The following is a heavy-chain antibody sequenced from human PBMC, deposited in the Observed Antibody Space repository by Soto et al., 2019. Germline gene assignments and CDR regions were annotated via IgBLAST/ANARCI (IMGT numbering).Heavy chain of an antibody. CDR1: GYSFTSYW. J-gene: IGHJ3*02. V-gene: IGHV5-51*01. Sequence: LGESLKISCKASGYSFTSYWIDWVRQMPGKGLEWMGIIYSGDSDIRYSPSFQGQVTISADKSISTAYLQWSSLKASDTAMYFCATVAGGVYAFDIWGQGTMVNVSS. CDR2: IYSGDSDI. D-gene: IGHD6-19*01. CDR3: ATVAGGVYAFDI.